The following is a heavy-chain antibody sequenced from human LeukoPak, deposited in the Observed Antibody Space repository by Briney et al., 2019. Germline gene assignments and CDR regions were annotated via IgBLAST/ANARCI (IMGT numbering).Heavy chain of an antibody. J-gene: IGHJ4*02. D-gene: IGHD3-10*01. Sequence: SETLSLTCTVSGGSVSNGNYYWSWLRQPPGKALEWIGYIYYSGSTNYNPSLEGRVTISVDTSKNHFSVKLSSVTAADTAVYYCARSQNYYGSGDYWSQGTLVTVSS. CDR3: ARSQNYYGSGDY. CDR1: GGSVSNGNYY. V-gene: IGHV4-61*03. CDR2: IYYSGST.